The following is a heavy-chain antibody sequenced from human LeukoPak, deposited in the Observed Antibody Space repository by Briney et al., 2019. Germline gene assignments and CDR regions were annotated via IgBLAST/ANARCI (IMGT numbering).Heavy chain of an antibody. D-gene: IGHD6-13*01. V-gene: IGHV3-11*01. Sequence: PGGSLRLSCAASGFTFSDYYMSWIRQAPGRGLEWLSYISSSDSTIYYADSVKGRFTISRDNAKNSLYLQMNSLRAEDMALYYCAKDIGAGAAAGTFDYWGQGTLVTVSS. CDR1: GFTFSDYY. CDR2: ISSSDSTI. J-gene: IGHJ4*02. CDR3: AKDIGAGAAAGTFDY.